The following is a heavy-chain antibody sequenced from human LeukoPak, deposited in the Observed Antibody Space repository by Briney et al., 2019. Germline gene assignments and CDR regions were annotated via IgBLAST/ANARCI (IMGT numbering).Heavy chain of an antibody. J-gene: IGHJ3*02. CDR2: ISSSSSTI. CDR1: GFTFSTYS. Sequence: PGGSVRLSCAASGFTFSTYSMNWVRQAPGKGLEWVSYISSSSSTIYYADSVKGRFTISRDNAKNSLYLQMNSLRAEDTAVYYCATHELKDAFDIWGQGTMVTVSS. V-gene: IGHV3-48*01. D-gene: IGHD3-10*01. CDR3: ATHELKDAFDI.